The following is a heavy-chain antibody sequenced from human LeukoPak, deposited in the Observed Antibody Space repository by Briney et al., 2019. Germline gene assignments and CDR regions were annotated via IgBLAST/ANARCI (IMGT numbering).Heavy chain of an antibody. CDR1: GFTLRTYN. J-gene: IGHJ4*02. Sequence: GGSLRLSCAASGFTLRTYNMTWVRQAPGKGLEWVSSISTGSSYIHYADSVKGRFTISRDNAKNSLYLQMNSLRAEDTAVYYCARAPGAYYYDSSGYYYVTYYFDYWGQGTLVTVSS. V-gene: IGHV3-21*01. CDR2: ISTGSSYI. CDR3: ARAPGAYYYDSSGYYYVTYYFDY. D-gene: IGHD3-22*01.